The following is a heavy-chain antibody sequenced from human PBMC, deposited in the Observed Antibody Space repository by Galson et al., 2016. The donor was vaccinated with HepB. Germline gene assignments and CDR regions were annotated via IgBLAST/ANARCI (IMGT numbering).Heavy chain of an antibody. Sequence: QSGAEVKKPGESLRISCKVFGYTFTSHWISWVRQMPGKGLEWMGRIDPSDSYTNYSPSFQGHVTMSADKSISTAYLQWSRLKASDTGMYYCTKSRAIKFDPWGQGTLVTVSS. CDR2: IDPSDSYT. D-gene: IGHD2-2*01. CDR1: GYTFTSHW. CDR3: TKSRAIKFDP. J-gene: IGHJ5*02. V-gene: IGHV5-10-1*01.